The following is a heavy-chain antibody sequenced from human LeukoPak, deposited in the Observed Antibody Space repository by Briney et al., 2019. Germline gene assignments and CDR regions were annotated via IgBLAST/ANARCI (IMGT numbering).Heavy chain of an antibody. Sequence: GGSLRLSCAASGFTFSSYAMSWVRQAPGKGLEWVSAISGSGGSTYYADSVKGRFTISRDDSKNTLYLQMNSLRAEDTAVYYCAKVRGYYYYMDVWGKGTTVTASS. V-gene: IGHV3-23*01. CDR3: AKVRGYYYYMDV. CDR2: ISGSGGST. J-gene: IGHJ6*03. CDR1: GFTFSSYA.